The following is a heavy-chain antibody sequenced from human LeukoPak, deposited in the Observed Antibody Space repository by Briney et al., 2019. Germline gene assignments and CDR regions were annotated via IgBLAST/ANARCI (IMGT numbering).Heavy chain of an antibody. CDR3: ARALRVTKAALDY. V-gene: IGHV4-61*02. CDR2: IYTSGST. Sequence: KASQTLSLTCTVSGGSISSGSYYWSWIRQPAGKGLEWIGRIYTSGSTNYNPSLKSRVTISVDTSKNQFSLKLSSVTAAATAVYYCARALRVTKAALDYWGQGTLVTVSS. CDR1: GGSISSGSYY. J-gene: IGHJ4*02. D-gene: IGHD4-11*01.